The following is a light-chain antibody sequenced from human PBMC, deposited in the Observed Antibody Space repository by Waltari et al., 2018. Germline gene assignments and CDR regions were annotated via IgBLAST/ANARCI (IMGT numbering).Light chain of an antibody. J-gene: IGLJ2*01. V-gene: IGLV1-44*01. CDR1: XXXXXXXX. Sequence: QSVLTQPPSASGTPGQRVTISCSGXXXXXXXXXXSWYQQLPGTAPKILIYSNSLRPSGVPDRFSGSKSGTSASLAISGLQSEDEADYYCAAWDDSLNRVFGGGTKLTVL. CDR3: AAWDDSLNRV. CDR2: SNS.